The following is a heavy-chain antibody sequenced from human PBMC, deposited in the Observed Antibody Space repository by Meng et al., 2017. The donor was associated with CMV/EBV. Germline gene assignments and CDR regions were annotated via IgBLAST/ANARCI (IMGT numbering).Heavy chain of an antibody. CDR1: GGSFSGYY. CDR3: ARGTKGLSY. Sequence: TLSLTWAVYGGSFSGYYWSWIRQPPGKGLEWIGEINHSGSTNYNPSLKSRVTISVDTSKNQFSLKLSSVTAADTAVYYCARGTKGLSYWGQGTLVTVSS. J-gene: IGHJ4*02. V-gene: IGHV4-34*01. D-gene: IGHD2-15*01. CDR2: INHSGST.